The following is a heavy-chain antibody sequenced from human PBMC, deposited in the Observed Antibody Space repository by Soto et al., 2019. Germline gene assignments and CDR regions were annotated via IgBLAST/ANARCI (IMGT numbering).Heavy chain of an antibody. CDR1: GGSISSYY. Sequence: QVQLRESGPGLVKPSETLSLTCTVSGGSISSYYWSWIRQPPGKGLEWIGYIYYSGSTNYNPSLKSRVTISVDTSKNQFSLKLSSVTAADTAVYYCAREVVAAAGSGFDYWGQGTLVTVSS. CDR3: AREVVAAAGSGFDY. CDR2: IYYSGST. D-gene: IGHD6-13*01. J-gene: IGHJ4*02. V-gene: IGHV4-59*01.